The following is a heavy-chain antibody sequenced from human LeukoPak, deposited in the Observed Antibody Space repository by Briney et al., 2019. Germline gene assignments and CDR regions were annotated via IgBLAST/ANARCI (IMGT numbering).Heavy chain of an antibody. D-gene: IGHD3/OR15-3a*01. V-gene: IGHV3-11*06. J-gene: IGHJ4*02. CDR3: TRVDSSGSVDY. CDR1: GFTFSDYY. CDR2: ISSRTSDT. Sequence: GGSLRLSCAASGFTFSDYYMSWIRQAPGKGLEWVSYISSRTSDTNYVDSVKGRFTISRDNAKNSLYLQMNSLRAEDTAVYYCTRVDSSGSVDYWGQGTLVTVSS.